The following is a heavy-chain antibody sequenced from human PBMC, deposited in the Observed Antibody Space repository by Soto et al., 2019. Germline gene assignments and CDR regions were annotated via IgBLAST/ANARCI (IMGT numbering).Heavy chain of an antibody. CDR3: ATRITVFGLLIPPFDP. J-gene: IGHJ5*02. D-gene: IGHD3-3*01. CDR2: INHTGGT. Sequence: PSETLSLTCAVYGGSVNGYYWNWIRQPPGKGLEWIGEINHTGGTHYNPSLKGRVTMSVDTSKNQFSLRLSSVTAADTAIYYCATRITVFGLLIPPFDPWGQGTQVTVSS. V-gene: IGHV4-34*01. CDR1: GGSVNGYY.